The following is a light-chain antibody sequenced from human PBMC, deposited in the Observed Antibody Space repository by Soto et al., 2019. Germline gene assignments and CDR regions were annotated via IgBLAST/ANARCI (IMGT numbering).Light chain of an antibody. Sequence: DIQLTQSPSFLSASVGDRVTITCQASQGISSYLAWYQQKPGKAPKLLIYAASTLQSGVPSRFSGIRSGTEFTLTISSLQPEDFATYYCQQLNSYPLTFGGGTKVEIK. CDR1: QGISSY. V-gene: IGKV1-9*01. CDR2: AAS. J-gene: IGKJ4*01. CDR3: QQLNSYPLT.